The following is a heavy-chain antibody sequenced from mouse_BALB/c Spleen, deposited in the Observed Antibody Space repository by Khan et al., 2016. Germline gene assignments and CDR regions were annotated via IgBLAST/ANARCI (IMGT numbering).Heavy chain of an antibody. V-gene: IGHV2-3*01. J-gene: IGHJ4*01. CDR1: GFSLTSDG. CDR3: ANWGDRSSCALDH. CDR2: IRGDGSR. Sequence: QVQLQESGPGLVAPSQSLSITCTVSGFSLTSDGANWVRQPLGKGLEGWGGIRGDGSRNYHSAPISRRSIIKENSTSQEFLILNSLQTDDTATDYCANWGDRSSCALDHWFLGTSVPLSS. D-gene: IGHD4-1*01.